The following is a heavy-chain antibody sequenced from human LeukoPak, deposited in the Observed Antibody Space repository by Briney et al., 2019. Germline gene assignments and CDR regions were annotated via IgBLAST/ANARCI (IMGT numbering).Heavy chain of an antibody. V-gene: IGHV3-30*18. D-gene: IGHD5-18*01. CDR2: ISYDGSNK. CDR3: AKTSRGYSYGLKYFDY. J-gene: IGHJ4*02. Sequence: GGSLRLSRAASGFTFTKYGFDWVRQAPGKGLEWVAVISYDGSNKYYADSVKGRFTISRDNSKNTLYLQMNSLRAEDTAVYYCAKTSRGYSYGLKYFDYWGQGTLVTVSS. CDR1: GFTFTKYG.